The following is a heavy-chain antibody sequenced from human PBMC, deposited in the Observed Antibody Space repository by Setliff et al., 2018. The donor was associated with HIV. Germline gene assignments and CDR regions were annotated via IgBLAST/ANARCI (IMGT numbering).Heavy chain of an antibody. D-gene: IGHD3-10*01. CDR1: GFTFSNYA. J-gene: IGHJ4*02. V-gene: IGHV3-23*01. CDR2: ISGSAGTT. CDR3: AKESAYYYASGGPYYFDY. Sequence: GGSLRLSCAASGFTFSNYAMSWVRQAPGKGLEWVSGISGSAGTTYYADSVKGRFTISRDNSKNTLYLQMNSLRAEDTAVYYCAKESAYYYASGGPYYFDYWGQGTLVTVSS.